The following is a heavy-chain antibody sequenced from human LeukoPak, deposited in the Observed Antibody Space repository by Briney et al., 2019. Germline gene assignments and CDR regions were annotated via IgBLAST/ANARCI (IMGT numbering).Heavy chain of an antibody. V-gene: IGHV3-33*01. D-gene: IGHD5-18*01. J-gene: IGHJ4*02. CDR1: GFTFSSYG. Sequence: GGSLRLSCAASGFTFSSYGMHWVRQAPGKGLEWGAVIWYDGSNKYYADSVKGRFTISRDNSKNTLYLQMNSLRAEDTAVYYCARDRWSGYSYGVLDYWGQGTLVTVSS. CDR2: IWYDGSNK. CDR3: ARDRWSGYSYGVLDY.